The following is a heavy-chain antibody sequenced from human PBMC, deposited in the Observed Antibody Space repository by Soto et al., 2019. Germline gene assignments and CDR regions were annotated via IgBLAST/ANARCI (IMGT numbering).Heavy chain of an antibody. Sequence: QVQLVESGGGVVQPGRSLRLSCAASGFTFSSYGMHWVRQARGKGLEWVAVIWYDGSNENYADSVKGRFTISRDNSKNTLYLQMNSLRAEDTALYYCARDRRGSGWYDYFDYWGQGTLVTVSS. CDR1: GFTFSSYG. J-gene: IGHJ4*02. D-gene: IGHD6-19*01. V-gene: IGHV3-33*01. CDR3: ARDRRGSGWYDYFDY. CDR2: IWYDGSNE.